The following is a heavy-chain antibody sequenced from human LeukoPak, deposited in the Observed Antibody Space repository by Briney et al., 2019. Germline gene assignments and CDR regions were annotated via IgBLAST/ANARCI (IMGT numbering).Heavy chain of an antibody. Sequence: GASVKVSCKASGYTFTGYYMHWVRQAPGQGLEWMGRINPNSGGTNYAQKFQGRVTMTRDTSISTAYMERSRLRSDDTAVYYCASGSWTGTTRGSIWGQGTMVTVSS. V-gene: IGHV1-2*06. J-gene: IGHJ3*02. CDR3: ASGSWTGTTRGSI. CDR1: GYTFTGYY. D-gene: IGHD1-7*01. CDR2: INPNSGGT.